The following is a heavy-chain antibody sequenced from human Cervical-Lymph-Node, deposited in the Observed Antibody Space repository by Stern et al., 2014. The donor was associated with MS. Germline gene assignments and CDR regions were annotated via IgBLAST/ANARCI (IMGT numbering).Heavy chain of an antibody. CDR2: ISSSSSYI. CDR1: GFTFSSYS. D-gene: IGHD3-10*01. CDR3: ARDNGLYYYGSGSYHFDY. J-gene: IGHJ4*02. Sequence: EVQLLESGGGLVKPGGSLRLSCAASGFTFSSYSMNWVRQAPGKGLEWVSSISSSSSYIYYAASVKGRFTISRDNAKNSLYLQMNSLRAEDTAVYYCARDNGLYYYGSGSYHFDYWGQGTLVTVSS. V-gene: IGHV3-21*01.